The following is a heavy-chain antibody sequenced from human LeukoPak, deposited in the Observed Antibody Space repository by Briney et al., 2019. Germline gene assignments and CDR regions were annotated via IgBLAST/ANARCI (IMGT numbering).Heavy chain of an antibody. CDR3: AKTSGPRTSLVAATAGVLDY. CDR1: GFTFSSYA. Sequence: PGGSLRLSCAASGFTFSSYAMSWVRQAPGKGLEWVSAISGSGGSTYYADSVKGRFTISRDNSKNTLYLQMNSLRAEDTAVYYCAKTSGPRTSLVAATAGVLDYWGQGTLVTVSS. D-gene: IGHD2-15*01. V-gene: IGHV3-23*01. J-gene: IGHJ4*02. CDR2: ISGSGGST.